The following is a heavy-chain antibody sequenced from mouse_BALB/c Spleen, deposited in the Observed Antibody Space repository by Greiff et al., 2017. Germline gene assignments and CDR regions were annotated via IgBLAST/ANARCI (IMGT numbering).Heavy chain of an antibody. CDR3: ARRSGYEGF. D-gene: IGHD3-1*01. CDR1: GYTFTSYW. J-gene: IGHJ2*01. Sequence: QVQLKQPGAELVKPGASVKLSCKASGYTFTSYWMHWVKQRPGQGLEWIGEINPSNGRTNYNEKFKSKATLTVDKSSSTAYMQLSSLTSEDSAVYYCARRSGYEGFWGQGTTLTVSS. V-gene: IGHV1S81*02. CDR2: INPSNGRT.